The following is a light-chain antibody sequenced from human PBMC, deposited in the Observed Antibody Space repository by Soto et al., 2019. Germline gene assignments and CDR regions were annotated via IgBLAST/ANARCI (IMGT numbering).Light chain of an antibody. J-gene: IGLJ2*01. CDR3: SSFSSTTATTVV. Sequence: QSALTQPASVSGSLGQSITISCTGTSSDVGGYKYVSWYQQHPGKAPKLIIYEVSNRPSGVPNRFSASKSGNTASLTISGLQAEDEADYFCSSFSSTTATTVVFGGGTKVTVL. V-gene: IGLV2-14*01. CDR1: SSDVGGYKY. CDR2: EVS.